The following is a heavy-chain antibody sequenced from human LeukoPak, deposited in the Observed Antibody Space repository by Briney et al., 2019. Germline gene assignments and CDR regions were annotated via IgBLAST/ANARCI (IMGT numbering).Heavy chain of an antibody. CDR3: ARGPIAAAGPGWVY. J-gene: IGHJ4*02. D-gene: IGHD6-13*01. Sequence: PGGSLRLSCVASGFTFSSYSMNWVRQAPGKGLGWVSSISSSSSYIYYADSVKGRFTISRDNAKNSLYLQMNSLRAEDTAVYYCARGPIAAAGPGWVYWGQGTLVTVSS. CDR2: ISSSSSYI. CDR1: GFTFSSYS. V-gene: IGHV3-21*01.